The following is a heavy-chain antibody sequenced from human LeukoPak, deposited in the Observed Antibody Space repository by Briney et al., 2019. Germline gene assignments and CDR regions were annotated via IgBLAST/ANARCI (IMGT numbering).Heavy chain of an antibody. D-gene: IGHD3-16*01. J-gene: IGHJ4*02. CDR2: ISSSGSTI. Sequence: GGSLRLSCAASGFTFSDYDMSWIRQAPGKGLEWVSYISSSGSTIYYADSVKGRFTISRDNAKNSLYLQMNSLRAEDTAVYYCARARFLQPLDYWGQGTLVTVSS. CDR1: GFTFSDYD. V-gene: IGHV3-11*04. CDR3: ARARFLQPLDY.